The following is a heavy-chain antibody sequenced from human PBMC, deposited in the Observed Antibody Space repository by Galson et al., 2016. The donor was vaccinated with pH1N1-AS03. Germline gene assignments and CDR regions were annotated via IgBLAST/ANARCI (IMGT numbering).Heavy chain of an antibody. D-gene: IGHD4-17*01. J-gene: IGHJ4*02. CDR3: ARWSNDYGSY. CDR1: GYSFPSHW. V-gene: IGHV5-51*01. Sequence: QSGAEVKKPGESLKISCKGSGYSFPSHWIAWVRQMPGKGLEWMGIIYPSDSDTTYNSSFQGQVTISADPSISTAYLQWNSLKASDTAIYYCARWSNDYGSYWGQGTLVTVSS. CDR2: IYPSDSDT.